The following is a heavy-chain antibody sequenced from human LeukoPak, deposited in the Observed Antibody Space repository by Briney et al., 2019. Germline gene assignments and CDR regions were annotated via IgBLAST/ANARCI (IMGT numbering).Heavy chain of an antibody. Sequence: GASVKVSCKASGYTFTSYGISWVRQAPGQGLEWMGWISAYNGNTNYAQKLQGRVTMTTDTSTSTAYMELRSLRSDDTAAYYCARDQGPPYYDFWSGYYPTDKKYFDYWGQGTLVTVSS. D-gene: IGHD3-3*01. CDR2: ISAYNGNT. V-gene: IGHV1-18*01. J-gene: IGHJ4*02. CDR1: GYTFTSYG. CDR3: ARDQGPPYYDFWSGYYPTDKKYFDY.